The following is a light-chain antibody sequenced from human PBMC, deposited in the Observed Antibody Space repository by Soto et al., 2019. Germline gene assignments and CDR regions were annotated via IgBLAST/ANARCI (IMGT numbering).Light chain of an antibody. CDR1: PSDIYSSDNENY. V-gene: IGKV4-1*01. Sequence: ETMLTTHPASLCGAGAESSTSNWKSSPSDIYSSDNENYLAWYQQIPGQAPKLLIYEASTRESGVPYRFSGSGSGTDFTLTISCLQSEDVAVYYCQQYYSTPRTFGGGTKVDIK. J-gene: IGKJ4*02. CDR2: EAS. CDR3: QQYYSTPRT.